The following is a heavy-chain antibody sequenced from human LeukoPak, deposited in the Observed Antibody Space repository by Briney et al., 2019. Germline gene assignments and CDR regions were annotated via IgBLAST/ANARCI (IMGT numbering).Heavy chain of an antibody. CDR1: GYTFTSYD. D-gene: IGHD5-24*01. Sequence: ASVKVSCKASGYTFTSYDIDWVRQATGQGLGWMGWMNPNSGNTGYAQKFQGRVTMTRNTSISTAYMELSSLRSEDTAVYYCARGERRDGYIDYWGQGTLVTVSS. CDR3: ARGERRDGYIDY. V-gene: IGHV1-8*01. CDR2: MNPNSGNT. J-gene: IGHJ4*02.